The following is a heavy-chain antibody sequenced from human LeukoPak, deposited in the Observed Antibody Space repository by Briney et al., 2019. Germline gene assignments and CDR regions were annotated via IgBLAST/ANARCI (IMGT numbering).Heavy chain of an antibody. CDR2: IKEDGSER. D-gene: IGHD4-23*01. V-gene: IGHV3-7*01. J-gene: IGHJ4*02. CDR1: AFIFSGHW. Sequence: GGSLRLSCEGSAFIFSGHWMNWVRQTPGKGLEWVASIKEDGSERQYVDSVKGRFSISRDNAKNTLYLQMNSLRVEDTAVYYCARGRPHGNDYWGQGTLVTVSS. CDR3: ARGRPHGNDY.